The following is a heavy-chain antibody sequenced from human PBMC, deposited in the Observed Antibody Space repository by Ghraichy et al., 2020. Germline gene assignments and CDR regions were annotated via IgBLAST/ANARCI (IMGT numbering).Heavy chain of an antibody. Sequence: GGSLRLSCAASGFILRSYEMNWVRQAPGKGLEWVSYISSDGSAIYYADSVKGRFTISRDSAKNSLYLQMNSLRAEDTAVYYCARGRLSSGWYPLFDYWGQGALVTVSS. V-gene: IGHV3-48*03. CDR1: GFILRSYE. D-gene: IGHD6-19*01. CDR3: ARGRLSSGWYPLFDY. CDR2: ISSDGSAI. J-gene: IGHJ4*02.